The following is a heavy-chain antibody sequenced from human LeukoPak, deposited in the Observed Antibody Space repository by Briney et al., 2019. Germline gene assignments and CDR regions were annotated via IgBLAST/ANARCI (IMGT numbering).Heavy chain of an antibody. V-gene: IGHV4-30-2*01. CDR3: ARDRGSYET. CDR1: GGSISSGGYY. CDR2: IYHSGST. J-gene: IGHJ5*02. D-gene: IGHD5-12*01. Sequence: SETLSLTCTVSGGSISSGGYYWSWIRQPPGKGLEWIGYIYHSGSTYYNLSLKSRVTISVDRSKNQFSLKLSSVTAADTAVYYCARDRGSYETWGQGTLVTVSS.